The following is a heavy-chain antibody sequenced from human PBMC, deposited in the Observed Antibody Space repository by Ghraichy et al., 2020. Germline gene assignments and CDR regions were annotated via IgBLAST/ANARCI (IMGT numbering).Heavy chain of an antibody. Sequence: SETLSLTCTVSGGSVSSGSYYWSWIRQPPGKGLEWIGYIYYSGSTNYNPSLKSRVTISVDTSKNQFSLKLSSVTAADTAVYYCARDVYYDMNFWATDAFDIWGQGTMVTVSS. CDR3: ARDVYYDMNFWATDAFDI. V-gene: IGHV4-61*01. CDR2: IYYSGST. CDR1: GGSVSSGSYY. D-gene: IGHD3-22*01. J-gene: IGHJ3*02.